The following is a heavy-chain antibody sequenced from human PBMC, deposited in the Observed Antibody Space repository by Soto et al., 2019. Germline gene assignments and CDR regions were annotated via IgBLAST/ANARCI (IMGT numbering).Heavy chain of an antibody. Sequence: EDQLVESGGGLVQPGGSLRLSCAASGFTFRNHWMHWVRQAPGQGAEGVSRIKTDGSYTDYADSVKGRFTVSRDNAGNTLNVHMNSLTVEDTARYYCARPPSNSSGGFNLWGQGTLVTVSS. CDR2: IKTDGSYT. CDR3: ARPPSNSSGGFNL. J-gene: IGHJ1*01. V-gene: IGHV3-74*01. D-gene: IGHD6-6*01. CDR1: GFTFRNHW.